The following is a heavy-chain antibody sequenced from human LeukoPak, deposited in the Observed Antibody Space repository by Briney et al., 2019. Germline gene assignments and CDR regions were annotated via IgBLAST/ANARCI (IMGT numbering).Heavy chain of an antibody. CDR1: GFTFSNAW. D-gene: IGHD3-10*01. CDR3: ATAPGYYDSAPWDY. J-gene: IGHJ4*02. V-gene: IGHV3-15*01. CDR2: IKSKTDGGTT. Sequence: GGSLRLSCAAAGFTFSNAWMTWVRQAAGKGLEWVARIKSKTDGGTTDYAAPVKGRFTISRDDSKNTLYLQMDSLKTEDTAVYYCATAPGYYDSAPWDYWGQGTLVTVSS.